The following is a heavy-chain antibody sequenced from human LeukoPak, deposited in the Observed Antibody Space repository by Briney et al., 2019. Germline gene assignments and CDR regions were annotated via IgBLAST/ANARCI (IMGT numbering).Heavy chain of an antibody. CDR1: GFTFRGYW. J-gene: IGHJ4*02. V-gene: IGHV3-7*03. D-gene: IGHD1-26*01. CDR3: ASGGIYYGAAFDF. CDR2: IKDDGSAK. Sequence: RPGGSLRLSCAASGFTFRGYWMTWVRQAPGKGLEWVASIKDDGSAKYYEDSVKGRFSISRDDAKNSLYLQMNSLRAEDTALYYCASGGIYYGAAFDFWGQGTLVTVSS.